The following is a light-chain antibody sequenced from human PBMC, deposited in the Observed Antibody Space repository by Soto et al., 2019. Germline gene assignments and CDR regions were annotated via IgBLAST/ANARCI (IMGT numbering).Light chain of an antibody. J-gene: IGKJ4*01. V-gene: IGKV1-39*01. CDR2: AAS. Sequence: DIQMTQSPSSLSASVGDRVTITCRASKSISSYLNWYQQKPGKAPKLLIYAASSLQSGVPSRFSGSGSGTDFTLTISSLQPEDFATYYCQQSYSTLFTFGEGTKVEIK. CDR1: KSISSY. CDR3: QQSYSTLFT.